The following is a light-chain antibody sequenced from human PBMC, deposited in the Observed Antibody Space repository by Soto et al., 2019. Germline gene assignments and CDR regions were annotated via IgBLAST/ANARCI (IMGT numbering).Light chain of an antibody. CDR1: QGISTY. V-gene: IGKV1-39*01. CDR3: QQSDSTPRT. CDR2: AAS. J-gene: IGKJ1*01. Sequence: DIQMTQSPPSLSASVGDRVTITCRASQGISTYLNWYQQKPGKAPNLLIYAASTLQSGVPSRFSGSGSGTDFSLTISSLQPEDFATYYCQQSDSTPRTFGQGTKVDIK.